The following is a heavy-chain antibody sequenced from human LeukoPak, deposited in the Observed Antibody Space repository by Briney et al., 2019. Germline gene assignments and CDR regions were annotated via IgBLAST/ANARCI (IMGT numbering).Heavy chain of an antibody. CDR2: ISGSGGST. V-gene: IGHV3-23*01. J-gene: IGHJ4*02. D-gene: IGHD3-10*01. CDR3: AKNPGRGMVRGVMDFDY. CDR1: GFTFSSYA. Sequence: HTGGSLRLSCAASGFTFSSYAMSWVRQAPGKGLEWVSAISGSGGSTYYADSVKGRFTISRDNSKNTLYLQMNSLRAEDTAVYYCAKNPGRGMVRGVMDFDYWGQGTLVTVSS.